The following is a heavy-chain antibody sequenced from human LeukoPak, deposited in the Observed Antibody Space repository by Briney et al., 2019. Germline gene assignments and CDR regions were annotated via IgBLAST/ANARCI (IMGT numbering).Heavy chain of an antibody. V-gene: IGHV3-30*18. Sequence: GGSLRLSCAASGFTFSSYGLHWVRQAPGKGLEWVAVISYDGSNKYYADSVKGRFTISRDNSKNTLYLQMNSLRAEDTAVYYCAKIYEGTRINPCNDYGDCTGDYYYYYGMDVWGQGTTVTVSS. CDR3: AKIYEGTRINPCNDYGDCTGDYYYYYGMDV. J-gene: IGHJ6*02. CDR2: ISYDGSNK. CDR1: GFTFSSYG. D-gene: IGHD4-17*01.